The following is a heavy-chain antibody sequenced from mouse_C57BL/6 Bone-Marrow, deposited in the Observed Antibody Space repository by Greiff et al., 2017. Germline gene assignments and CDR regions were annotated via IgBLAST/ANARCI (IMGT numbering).Heavy chain of an antibody. CDR1: SYTFTDYY. Sequence: VKLQESGAELVRPGASVKLSCKASSYTFTDYYINWVKQRPGQGLEWIARIYPGSGNTYYNEKFKGKATLTAEKSSSTAYMQLSSLTSEDSAVYFCARVTTVVAHFVSWGHDTTLTESS. CDR2: IYPGSGNT. D-gene: IGHD1-1*01. J-gene: IGHJ2*01. CDR3: ARVTTVVAHFVS. V-gene: IGHV1-76*01.